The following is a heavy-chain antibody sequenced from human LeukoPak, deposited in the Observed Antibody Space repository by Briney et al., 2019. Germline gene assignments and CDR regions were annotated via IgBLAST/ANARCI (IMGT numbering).Heavy chain of an antibody. V-gene: IGHV1-58*01. D-gene: IGHD1-26*01. CDR2: IVVGSGNT. CDR3: AADSGSYSDYYYGMDV. Sequence: SVKVSCEASGFTFTSSAVQWVRQARGQRLEWIGWIVVGSGNTNYAQKFQERVTITRDMSTSTAYMELSSLRSEGTAVYYCAADSGSYSDYYYGMDVWGQGTTVTVSS. CDR1: GFTFTSSA. J-gene: IGHJ6*02.